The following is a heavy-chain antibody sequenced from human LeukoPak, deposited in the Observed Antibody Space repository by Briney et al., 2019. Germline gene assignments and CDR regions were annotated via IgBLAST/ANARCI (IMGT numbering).Heavy chain of an antibody. J-gene: IGHJ4*02. CDR2: ISGSGGST. CDR3: AKDRAYSSSWYDY. CDR1: GFTFSSYA. D-gene: IGHD6-13*01. Sequence: GGSLRLSCAASGFTFSSYAMSWVRQAPGKGLEWVSGISGSGGSTYYADSVKGRFTISRDNSKNTLFLQMSSLRAEDTAVYYCAKDRAYSSSWYDYWGQGTLVTVSS. V-gene: IGHV3-23*01.